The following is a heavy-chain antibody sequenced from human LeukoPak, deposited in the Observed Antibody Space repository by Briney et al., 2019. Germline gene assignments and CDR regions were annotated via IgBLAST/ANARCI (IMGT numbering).Heavy chain of an antibody. Sequence: PGGSLRLSCAASGFTFSSYSMNWVRQAPGKGLEWVSYISSSSSTIYYADSVKGRFTISRDNAKNSLYLQMNSLRAEDTAVYYCARDSGSIPRSAFDIWGQGTMVTVSS. CDR2: ISSSSSTI. CDR1: GFTFSSYS. D-gene: IGHD1-26*01. V-gene: IGHV3-48*01. CDR3: ARDSGSIPRSAFDI. J-gene: IGHJ3*02.